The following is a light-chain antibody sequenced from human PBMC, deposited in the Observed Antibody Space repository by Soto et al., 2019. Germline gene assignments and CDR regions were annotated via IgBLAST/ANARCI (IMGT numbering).Light chain of an antibody. CDR1: QSVSSTY. V-gene: IGKV3-20*01. Sequence: EIVLTQSPGTLSLSPGERATLSCRASQSVSSTYLAWYQQKPGQAPRLLIYDASRRATGIPDRFSGSGSGTDFTLTISRLEPEDFAVYYCQQYNNWPPLMCTFGQGTKLEI. CDR3: QQYNNWPPLMCT. CDR2: DAS. J-gene: IGKJ2*02.